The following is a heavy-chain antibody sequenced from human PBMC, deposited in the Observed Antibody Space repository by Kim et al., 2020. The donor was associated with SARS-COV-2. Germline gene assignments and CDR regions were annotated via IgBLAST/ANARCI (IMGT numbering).Heavy chain of an antibody. J-gene: IGHJ4*02. V-gene: IGHV3-23*01. D-gene: IGHD3-10*01. Sequence: STYYADSVKGRFTISRDNSKNTLYLQMNSLRAEDTAVYYCAKEEALWIDYWGQGTLVTVSS. CDR3: AKEEALWIDY. CDR2: ST.